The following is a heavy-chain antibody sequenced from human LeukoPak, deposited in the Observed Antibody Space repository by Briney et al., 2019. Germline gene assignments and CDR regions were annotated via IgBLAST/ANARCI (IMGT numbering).Heavy chain of an antibody. CDR1: GYRFTNYY. V-gene: IGHV1-18*04. CDR3: ARFELPVSYYFDY. Sequence: ASVKVSCKASGYRFTNYYIHWVRQAPGQGLEWMGWLNPSTGGTDFAQKLQGRVTMTTDTSTSTAYMELRSLRSDDTAVYYCARFELPVSYYFDYWGQGTLVTVSS. J-gene: IGHJ4*02. CDR2: LNPSTGGT. D-gene: IGHD3-10*01.